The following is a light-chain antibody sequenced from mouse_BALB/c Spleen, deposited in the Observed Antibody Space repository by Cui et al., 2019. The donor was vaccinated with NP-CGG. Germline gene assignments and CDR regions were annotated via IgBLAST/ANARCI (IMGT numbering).Light chain of an antibody. Sequence: QAVVTQESALTTSPGETVTPTCRSSSGAVTTSNYANWVQEKPDHLFTGLIGDTNNRVPGVPARFSGSLIGDKAALTITGAQTEDEAIYFCALWYSNHWVFGGGTKLTVL. CDR2: DTN. V-gene: IGLV1*01. CDR3: ALWYSNHWV. J-gene: IGLJ1*01. CDR1: SGAVTTSNY.